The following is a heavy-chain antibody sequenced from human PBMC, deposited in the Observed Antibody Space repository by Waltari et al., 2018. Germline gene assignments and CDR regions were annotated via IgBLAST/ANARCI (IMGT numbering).Heavy chain of an antibody. J-gene: IGHJ3*01. CDR2: IYSGGRT. Sequence: EVQLLESGGGLVQPGGSLRLSCAASKFTVTTHAMSWVRQAPGKGLEWVSVIYSGGRTDFGDSVKGRFTMSRDDSKNTVYLQMNSLRPEDTALYYCARFGLALDLWGQGTMVTVSS. CDR1: KFTVTTHA. D-gene: IGHD3-16*01. CDR3: ARFGLALDL. V-gene: IGHV3-23*03.